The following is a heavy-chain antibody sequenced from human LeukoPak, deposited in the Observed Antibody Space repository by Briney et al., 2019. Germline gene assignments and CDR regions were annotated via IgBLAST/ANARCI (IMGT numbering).Heavy chain of an antibody. CDR2: IYPGDSDT. J-gene: IGHJ4*02. Sequence: GESLKISCKSSGYSFTSYWIGWVRQMPGKGLEWMGIIYPGDSDTRYSPSFQGQVTISADKSISTAYLQWSSLKASDTAMYYCARLIYYDSSGEDYFDYWGQGTLVTVSS. D-gene: IGHD3-22*01. CDR1: GYSFTSYW. CDR3: ARLIYYDSSGEDYFDY. V-gene: IGHV5-51*01.